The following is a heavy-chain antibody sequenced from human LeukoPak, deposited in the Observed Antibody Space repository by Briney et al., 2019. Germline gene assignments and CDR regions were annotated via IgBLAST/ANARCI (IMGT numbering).Heavy chain of an antibody. CDR3: ARQTGATTTGGYYFDH. J-gene: IGHJ4*02. V-gene: IGHV3-74*01. Sequence: GGSLRLSCAASGFTFSSYWMYWVRQAPGKGLVWVSRINTDGSSTSYADSVKGRFTISRDNAKNTLDLQMNSLRADDTAVYYCARQTGATTTGGYYFDHWGQGTLVTVSS. D-gene: IGHD1-26*01. CDR1: GFTFSSYW. CDR2: INTDGSST.